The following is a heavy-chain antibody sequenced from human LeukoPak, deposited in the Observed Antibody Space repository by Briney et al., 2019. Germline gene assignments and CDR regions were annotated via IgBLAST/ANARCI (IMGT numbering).Heavy chain of an antibody. CDR3: ARDAYCGGDCYWTDFDY. CDR2: ISSSSSYI. J-gene: IGHJ4*02. V-gene: IGHV3-21*01. Sequence: GGSLRLSCAASGFTFSSYSMNWVRQAPGKGLEWVSSISSSSSYICYADSVKGRFTISRDNAKNSLYLQMNSLRAEDTAVYYCARDAYCGGDCYWTDFDYWGQGTLVTVSS. D-gene: IGHD2-21*02. CDR1: GFTFSSYS.